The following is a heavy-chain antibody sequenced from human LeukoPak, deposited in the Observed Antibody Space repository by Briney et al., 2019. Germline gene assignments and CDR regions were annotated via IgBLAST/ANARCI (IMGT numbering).Heavy chain of an antibody. Sequence: GGSLRLSCAASGFTFSNAWMSWVRQARGKGLEGVSAISGSGGSTYYADSVKGRFTISRHNSKNTLYLRMISLRAEDTAVHYCAKEDGYYYDSSGYPDYWGQGTLVTVSS. CDR3: AKEDGYYYDSSGYPDY. V-gene: IGHV3-23*01. D-gene: IGHD3-22*01. CDR1: GFTFSNAW. J-gene: IGHJ4*02. CDR2: ISGSGGST.